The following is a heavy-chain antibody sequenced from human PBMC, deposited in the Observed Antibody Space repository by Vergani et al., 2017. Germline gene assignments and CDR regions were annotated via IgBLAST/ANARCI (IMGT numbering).Heavy chain of an antibody. CDR2: IIPIFGTA. CDR1: GGTFSSYA. CDR3: ARYSPCSTSCYEGGGYYYYYMDV. V-gene: IGHV1-69*01. J-gene: IGHJ6*03. Sequence: QVQLVQSGAEVKKPGSSVKVSCKASGGTFSSYAISWVRQAPGQGLEWMGGIIPIFGTANYAQKFQGRVTITADESTSTAYMELSSLRSEDTAVYYCARYSPCSTSCYEGGGYYYYYMDVWGKGTTVTVSS. D-gene: IGHD2-2*01.